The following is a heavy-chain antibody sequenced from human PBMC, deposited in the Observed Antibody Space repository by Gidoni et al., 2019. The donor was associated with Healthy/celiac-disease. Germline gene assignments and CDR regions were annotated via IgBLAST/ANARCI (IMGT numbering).Heavy chain of an antibody. Sequence: QVQLVESGGGVVQPGRSLRLSCAASGFTFSSYGMHWVRQAPGKGLEWVAVISYEGSNKYDADSVKGRFTISRDKSKNTLYLQMNSLRAEDTAVYYCAKAYYDFWSGYFGAGMDVWGQGTTVTVSS. CDR2: ISYEGSNK. CDR1: GFTFSSYG. D-gene: IGHD3-3*01. J-gene: IGHJ6*02. V-gene: IGHV3-30*18. CDR3: AKAYYDFWSGYFGAGMDV.